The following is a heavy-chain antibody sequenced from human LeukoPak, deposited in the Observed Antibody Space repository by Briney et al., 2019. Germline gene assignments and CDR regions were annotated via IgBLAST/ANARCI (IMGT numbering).Heavy chain of an antibody. CDR1: GGSFSGYY. J-gene: IGHJ4*02. V-gene: IGHV4-34*01. D-gene: IGHD5-18*01. CDR3: ARVRTWIQLWFVDY. Sequence: PSETLSLTCAVYGGSFSGYYWSWIRQPPGKGLEWIGEINHSGSTNYNPSLKSRVTISVDTSKNQLSLKLSSVTAADTAVYYCARVRTWIQLWFVDYWGQGTLVTVSS. CDR2: INHSGST.